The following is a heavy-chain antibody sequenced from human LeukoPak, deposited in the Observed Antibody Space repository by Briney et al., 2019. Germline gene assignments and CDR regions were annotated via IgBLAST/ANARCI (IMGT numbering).Heavy chain of an antibody. J-gene: IGHJ4*02. CDR1: GFTFSRHA. D-gene: IGHD3-22*01. Sequence: GRSLRLSCAASGFTFSRHAMHWVRQAPGRGLEWVAVIWYDGSNKYYADSVKGRSTISRDNSNNTLYLQLNSLRADDTAVYYCAKVTDSSGYFPRDYWGQGTLVTVSS. V-gene: IGHV3-33*06. CDR2: IWYDGSNK. CDR3: AKVTDSSGYFPRDY.